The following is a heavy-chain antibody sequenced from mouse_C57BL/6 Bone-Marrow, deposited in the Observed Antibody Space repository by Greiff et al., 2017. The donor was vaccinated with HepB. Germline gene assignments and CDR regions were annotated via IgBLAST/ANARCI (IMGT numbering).Heavy chain of an antibody. CDR3: ARTAQVFAY. J-gene: IGHJ3*01. CDR1: GYTFTSYG. CDR2: IYPRSGNT. Sequence: VKLVESGAELARPGASVKLSCKASGYTFTSYGISWVKQRTGQGLEWIGEIYPRSGNTYYNEKFKGKATLTADKSSSTAYMELRSLTSEDSAVYFCARTAQVFAYWGQGTLVTVSA. V-gene: IGHV1-81*01. D-gene: IGHD3-2*02.